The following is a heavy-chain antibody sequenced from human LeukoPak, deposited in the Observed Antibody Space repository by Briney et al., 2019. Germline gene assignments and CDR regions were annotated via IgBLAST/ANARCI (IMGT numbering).Heavy chain of an antibody. CDR3: ARVVSRDYDILTGSDYFDY. D-gene: IGHD3-9*01. V-gene: IGHV4-39*07. Sequence: SETLSLTCTVSSGSISSSSYYWGWIRQPPGKGLEWIGSIYYSGSTYYNPSLKSRVTISVDTSKNQFSLKLSSVTAADTAVYYCARVVSRDYDILTGSDYFDYWGQGTLVTVSS. J-gene: IGHJ4*02. CDR2: IYYSGST. CDR1: SGSISSSSYY.